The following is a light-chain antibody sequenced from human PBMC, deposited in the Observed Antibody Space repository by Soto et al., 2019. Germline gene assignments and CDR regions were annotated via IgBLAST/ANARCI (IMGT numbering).Light chain of an antibody. Sequence: QSVLTQSSSASASLGSSVKLTCTLSSGHSSYIIAWHHQQPGKAPRYLMKLEGSGSYNKGSGVPDRFSGSSSGADRYLTISNLQFEDEANYYCSSYISNSIVVFGGGTKLTVL. CDR2: LEGSGSY. V-gene: IGLV4-60*02. CDR1: SGHSSYI. CDR3: SSYISNSIVV. J-gene: IGLJ2*01.